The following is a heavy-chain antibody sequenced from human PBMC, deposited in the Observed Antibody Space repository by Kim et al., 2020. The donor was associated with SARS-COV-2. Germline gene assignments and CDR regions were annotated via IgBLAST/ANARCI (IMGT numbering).Heavy chain of an antibody. J-gene: IGHJ4*02. D-gene: IGHD3-10*01. CDR3: ARGPQITMVRGVTPPDY. Sequence: VKGRFTISRDNAKNSLYLQMNSLRAEDTAVYYCARGPQITMVRGVTPPDYWGQGTLVTVSS. V-gene: IGHV3-11*04.